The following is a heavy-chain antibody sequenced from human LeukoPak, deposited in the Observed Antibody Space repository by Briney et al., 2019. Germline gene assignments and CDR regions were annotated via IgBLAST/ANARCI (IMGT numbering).Heavy chain of an antibody. CDR2: INSDGSST. CDR3: ARGGHYDILTGYYYYYGMDV. D-gene: IGHD3-9*01. V-gene: IGHV3-74*01. CDR1: GFTFSSYW. Sequence: GALRLSCAASGFTFSSYWMHWVRQAPGKGLVWVSRINSDGSSTSNADSVKGRFTISRDNAKNTLYLQMNSLRAEDTAVYYCARGGHYDILTGYYYYYGMDVWGKGTTVTVSS. J-gene: IGHJ6*04.